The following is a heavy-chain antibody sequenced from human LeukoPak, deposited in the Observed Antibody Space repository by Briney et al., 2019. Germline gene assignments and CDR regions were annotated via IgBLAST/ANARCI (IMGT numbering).Heavy chain of an antibody. D-gene: IGHD3-10*01. J-gene: IGHJ4*02. V-gene: IGHV5-51*01. CDR2: IYLGDSDT. Sequence: GESLKISCKGSGYSFTNYWIGWVRQMPGKGLEWMGIIYLGDSDTRYSPSFQGQVTISADKSISTAYLQWSSLKASDTAMYYCARPLRSRGFGESFDHWGQGTLVTVSS. CDR3: ARPLRSRGFGESFDH. CDR1: GYSFTNYW.